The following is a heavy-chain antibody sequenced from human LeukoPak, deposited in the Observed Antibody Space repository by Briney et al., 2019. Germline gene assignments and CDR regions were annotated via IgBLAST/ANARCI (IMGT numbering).Heavy chain of an antibody. V-gene: IGHV4-61*02. CDR1: GGSISSGSYY. D-gene: IGHD2-15*01. CDR2: IYTSGST. CDR3: ARERGYCSGGSFPGEWFDP. Sequence: PSETLSLTCTVSGGSISSGSYYWSWIRQPAGKGLEWIGRIYTSGSTNYNPSLKSRVTISVDTSKNQFSLKLSSVTAADTAVYYCARERGYCSGGSFPGEWFDPWGQGTLVTVSS. J-gene: IGHJ5*02.